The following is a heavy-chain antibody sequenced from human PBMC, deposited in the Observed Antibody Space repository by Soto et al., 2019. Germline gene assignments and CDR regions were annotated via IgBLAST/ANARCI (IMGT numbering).Heavy chain of an antibody. Sequence: ASVKVSCKTSGYTFINFGIGWVRRAPGQGLEWMGWISPFNGHTHYAQKFQGRVSLTTDTSTSTAFLELRSLTYDDTAVYYCAREPPRATAGLNYFDPWGQGTLVTV. CDR2: ISPFNGHT. J-gene: IGHJ5*02. CDR1: GYTFINFG. V-gene: IGHV1-18*01. D-gene: IGHD6-13*01. CDR3: AREPPRATAGLNYFDP.